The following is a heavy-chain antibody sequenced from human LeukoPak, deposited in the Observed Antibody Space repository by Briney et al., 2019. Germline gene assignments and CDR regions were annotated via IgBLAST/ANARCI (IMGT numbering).Heavy chain of an antibody. J-gene: IGHJ4*02. CDR2: INPNSGGT. Sequence: ASVKVSCKASGYTFTTYDINWVRQAPGQGLEWMGWINPNSGGTNYAQKFQGRVTMTRDTSISTAYMELSRLRSDDTAVYYCARAPILLWFGESSGGYFDYWGQGTLVTVSS. CDR1: GYTFTTYD. D-gene: IGHD3-10*01. V-gene: IGHV1-2*02. CDR3: ARAPILLWFGESSGGYFDY.